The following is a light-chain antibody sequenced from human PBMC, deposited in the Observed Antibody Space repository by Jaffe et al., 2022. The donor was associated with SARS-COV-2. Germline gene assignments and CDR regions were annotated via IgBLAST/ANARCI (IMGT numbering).Light chain of an antibody. CDR1: SSEVGDYNY. Sequence: QSALTQPASVSGSPGQSITIPCTGTSSEVGDYNYVSWYQQHPGKAPKLMIYEVSNRPSGVPDRFSGSKSGNTASLTISGLQAEDEADYYCSSYTNSITWLFGGGTKLTVL. J-gene: IGLJ3*02. CDR2: EVS. V-gene: IGLV2-14*01. CDR3: SSYTNSITWL.